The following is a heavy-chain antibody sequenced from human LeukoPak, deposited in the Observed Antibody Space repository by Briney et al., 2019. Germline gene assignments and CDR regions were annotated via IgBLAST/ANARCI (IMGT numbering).Heavy chain of an antibody. Sequence: GGSLRLSCAASGFTFSSYGMHWVRQAPGKGLEWVAVISYDGSDKYYADSVKGRFTISRDNSKNTLYLQMNSLRAEDTAVYYCAKIRVIFNWNYAYYFDYWGQGSLVTVSS. J-gene: IGHJ4*02. D-gene: IGHD1-7*01. CDR1: GFTFSSYG. V-gene: IGHV3-30*18. CDR3: AKIRVIFNWNYAYYFDY. CDR2: ISYDGSDK.